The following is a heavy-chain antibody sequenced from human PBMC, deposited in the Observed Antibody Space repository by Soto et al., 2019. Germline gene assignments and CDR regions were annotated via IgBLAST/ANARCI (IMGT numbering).Heavy chain of an antibody. J-gene: IGHJ4*02. CDR3: VEGWNDF. D-gene: IGHD1-1*01. CDR2: IKSKKDGGAR. CDR1: GFMFSSAW. Sequence: EVHVVESGGDLVEPEGSLRLSCETSGFMFSSAWMSWVRQAPGKGLEWVARIKSKKDGGARDYAAPVNGRFSISRDDSKSTVYLQMNSLRAEDTALYYCVEGWNDFWGQGTLVTVSS. V-gene: IGHV3-15*01.